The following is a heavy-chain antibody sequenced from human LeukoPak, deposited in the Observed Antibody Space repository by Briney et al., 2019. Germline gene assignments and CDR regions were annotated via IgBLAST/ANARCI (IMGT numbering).Heavy chain of an antibody. CDR2: ISWNSGSR. CDR3: AKDTPAYYDSSGFDY. D-gene: IGHD3-22*01. J-gene: IGHJ4*02. V-gene: IGHV3-9*01. Sequence: GRSLRLSCAASGFSFDDYAMHWVRQAPGKGLEWVSGISWNSGSRGYADSVKGRFTISRDNAKNSLYLQMNSLRAEDTALYYCAKDTPAYYDSSGFDYWGQGTLVTVSS. CDR1: GFSFDDYA.